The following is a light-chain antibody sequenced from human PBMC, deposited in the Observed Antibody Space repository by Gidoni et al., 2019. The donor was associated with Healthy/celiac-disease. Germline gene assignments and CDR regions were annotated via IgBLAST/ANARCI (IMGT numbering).Light chain of an antibody. CDR1: QSVLYSYNNKNF. CDR2: WAS. V-gene: IGKV4-1*01. Sequence: DIVISQSPYSLAVSLGERATINCKSSQSVLYSYNNKNFLAWYQQKPGQPPKLLIYWASTRESGVPDRVSGSGAGTDFTLTISSLQAEDVAVYYCQQYYRTHRFGQGTKLEIK. CDR3: QQYYRTHR. J-gene: IGKJ2*01.